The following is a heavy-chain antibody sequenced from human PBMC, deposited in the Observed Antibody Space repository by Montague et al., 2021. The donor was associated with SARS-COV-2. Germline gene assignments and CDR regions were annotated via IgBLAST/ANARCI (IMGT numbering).Heavy chain of an antibody. V-gene: IGHV4-34*01. D-gene: IGHD3-22*01. Sequence: SETLSLTCAAYDGSSSDYSWTWIRQPPGKGLEWIGEINHRGSTNYNPSLKSRVTISVDTSKNQFSLKMTSVTAADTAVYYCARGRQHINMVVVVVTGGEYYFDFWGQGTLVAVSS. J-gene: IGHJ4*02. CDR2: INHRGST. CDR1: DGSSSDYS. CDR3: ARGRQHINMVVVVVTGGEYYFDF.